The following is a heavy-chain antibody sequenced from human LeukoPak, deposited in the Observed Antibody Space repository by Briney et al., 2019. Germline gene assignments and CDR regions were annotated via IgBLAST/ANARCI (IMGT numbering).Heavy chain of an antibody. J-gene: IGHJ3*02. Sequence: SETLSLTCAVSGYSISSSNYWAWIRQPPGKGLEWIGHIYYSGSIYYNPSLKSRVTMSVDTSKNQFSLKLSSVTAVDTAVYYCARKATTGPTKAAFDIWGQGTMVIVSS. D-gene: IGHD4-17*01. CDR1: GYSISSSNY. CDR2: IYYSGSI. V-gene: IGHV4-28*05. CDR3: ARKATTGPTKAAFDI.